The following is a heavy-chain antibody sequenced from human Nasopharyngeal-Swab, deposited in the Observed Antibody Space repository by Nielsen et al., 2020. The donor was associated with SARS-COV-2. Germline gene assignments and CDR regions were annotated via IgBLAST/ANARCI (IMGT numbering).Heavy chain of an antibody. V-gene: IGHV4-31*02. CDR3: ATTLNEVTHFFY. Sequence: WIRQPPGKGLEWIGYSYYCGRTYFNPSLESRAAMTLERSKNQISLNLTSVTPADTAVYYCATTLNEVTHFFYWGQGMLVTVSS. J-gene: IGHJ4*02. D-gene: IGHD2-21*02. CDR2: SYYCGRT.